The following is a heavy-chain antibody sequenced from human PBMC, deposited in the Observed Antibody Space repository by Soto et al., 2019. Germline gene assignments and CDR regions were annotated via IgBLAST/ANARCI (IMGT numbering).Heavy chain of an antibody. J-gene: IGHJ4*02. CDR1: GFTFSSYA. V-gene: IGHV3-23*01. Sequence: EVQLLESGGGLVQPGGSLRLSCAASGFTFSSYAMSWVRQAPGKGVEWVSAISGSGGSTYYADSVKGRFTISRDNSKNTLYLQMNSLRAEDTAVYYCAKDPPITMVRGVIPEFDYWGQGTLVTVSS. D-gene: IGHD3-10*01. CDR2: ISGSGGST. CDR3: AKDPPITMVRGVIPEFDY.